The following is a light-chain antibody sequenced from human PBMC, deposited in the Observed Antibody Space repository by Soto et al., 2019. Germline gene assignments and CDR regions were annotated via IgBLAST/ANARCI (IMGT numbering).Light chain of an antibody. CDR3: ATWDRSLSVGV. J-gene: IGLJ2*01. CDR2: DND. Sequence: QSVLTQPPSVSAAPGQKVTISCSGSISNIGNNYVFWYHQLPGTAPKLLIYDNDKRPSGIPDRFSGYKSGTSATLGITGLQTGDEADYYCATWDRSLSVGVFGGGTKLTVL. CDR1: ISNIGNNY. V-gene: IGLV1-51*01.